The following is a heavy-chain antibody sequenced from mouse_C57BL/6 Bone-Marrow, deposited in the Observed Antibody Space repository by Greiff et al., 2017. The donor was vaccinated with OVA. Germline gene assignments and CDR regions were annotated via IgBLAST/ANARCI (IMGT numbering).Heavy chain of an antibody. D-gene: IGHD1-1*01. CDR2: IYPRSGNT. CDR3: ARGPYYYGREGYYFDY. Sequence: VKLQESGAELARPGASVKLSCKASGYTFTSYGISWVKQRTGQGLEWIGEIYPRSGNTYYNEKFKGKATLTADKSSSTAYMELRSLTSEDSAVYFCARGPYYYGREGYYFDYWGQGTTLTVSS. J-gene: IGHJ2*01. V-gene: IGHV1-81*01. CDR1: GYTFTSYG.